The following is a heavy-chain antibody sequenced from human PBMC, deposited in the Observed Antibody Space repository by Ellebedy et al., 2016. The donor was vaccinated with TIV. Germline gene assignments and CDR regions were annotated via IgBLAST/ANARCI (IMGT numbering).Heavy chain of an antibody. CDR2: IIAGGDST. J-gene: IGHJ6*02. Sequence: GGSLRLSCAASGFTFCGHAMSWVRQTPGKGLEWVSGIIAGGDSTHYVDSVKGRFTISRDNSKNSLYLQMNSLRAEDTAVYYCARGHCSGSSCLYYYYGMDVWGQGTTVTVAS. CDR1: GFTFCGHA. CDR3: ARGHCSGSSCLYYYYGMDV. V-gene: IGHV3-23*01. D-gene: IGHD2-15*01.